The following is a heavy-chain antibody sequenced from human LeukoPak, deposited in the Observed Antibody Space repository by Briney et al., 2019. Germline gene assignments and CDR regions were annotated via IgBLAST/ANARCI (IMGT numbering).Heavy chain of an antibody. D-gene: IGHD3-22*01. Sequence: ASVKVSCKASGYTFTSYGISWVRQAPGQGLEWMGWISAYNGNTNYAQKLQGRATMTTDTSTSTAYMELRSLRSDDTAVYYCARDRVTYYYDSSGYYYAYWGQGTLVTVSS. CDR2: ISAYNGNT. CDR1: GYTFTSYG. CDR3: ARDRVTYYYDSSGYYYAY. V-gene: IGHV1-18*01. J-gene: IGHJ4*02.